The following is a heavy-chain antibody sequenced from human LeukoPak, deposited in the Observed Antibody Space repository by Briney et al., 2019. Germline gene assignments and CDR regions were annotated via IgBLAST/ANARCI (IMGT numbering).Heavy chain of an antibody. D-gene: IGHD3-10*01. Sequence: SGTLSLTCTVSGGSISSYYWSWIRQPPGKGLEWIGYIYYSGSTNYNPSLKSRVTISVDTSKNQFSLKLNSVTAADTAVYYCARLWSSGATPIDYWGQGTLVTVSS. V-gene: IGHV4-59*08. CDR1: GGSISSYY. CDR3: ARLWSSGATPIDY. J-gene: IGHJ4*02. CDR2: IYYSGST.